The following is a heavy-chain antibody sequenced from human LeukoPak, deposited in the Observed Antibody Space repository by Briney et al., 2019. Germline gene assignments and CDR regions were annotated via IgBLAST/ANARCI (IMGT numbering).Heavy chain of an antibody. D-gene: IGHD1-26*01. V-gene: IGHV4-59*01. CDR1: GASINSYY. CDR3: AKDWEPGS. CDR2: TYSSGST. Sequence: SETLSLTCSVSGASINSYYWNWIRQPPGKGLEWIGNTYSSGSTNYNPSLKSRVTISLDTSKNQFSLKMSSVTAADTAVYYCAKDWEPGSWGQGTLVTVSS. J-gene: IGHJ5*02.